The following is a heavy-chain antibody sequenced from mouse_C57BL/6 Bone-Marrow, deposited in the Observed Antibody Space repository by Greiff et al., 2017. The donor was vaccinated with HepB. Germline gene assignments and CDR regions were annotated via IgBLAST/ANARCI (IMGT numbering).Heavy chain of an antibody. V-gene: IGHV6-3*01. J-gene: IGHJ3*01. Sequence: EVKVEESGGGLVQPGGSMKLSCVASGFTFSNYWMNWVRQSPEKGLEWVAQIRLKSDNYATHYAESVKGRFTISRDDSKSSVYLQMNNLRAEDTGIYYCTKLRLLAYWGQGTLVTVSA. CDR3: TKLRLLAY. CDR2: IRLKSDNYAT. CDR1: GFTFSNYW. D-gene: IGHD3-2*02.